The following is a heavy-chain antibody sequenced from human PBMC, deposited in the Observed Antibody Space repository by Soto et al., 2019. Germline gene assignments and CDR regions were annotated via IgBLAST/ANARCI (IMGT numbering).Heavy chain of an antibody. V-gene: IGHV3-23*01. CDR2: ISGSGGST. D-gene: IGHD3-10*01. CDR1: GFTFSSYG. CDR3: ANRNDYGSGSYFPFDH. J-gene: IGHJ4*02. Sequence: GGSLRLSCAASGFTFSSYGMSWLRQAPGKGLEWVSSISGSGGSTYYADSVKGRFTSSRDNSKNTLYLQMSSLRAEDTAVYYCANRNDYGSGSYFPFDHWGQGTLVTVSS.